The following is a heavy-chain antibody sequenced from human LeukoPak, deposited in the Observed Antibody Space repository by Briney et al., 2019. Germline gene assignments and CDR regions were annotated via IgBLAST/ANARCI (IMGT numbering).Heavy chain of an antibody. CDR1: GFTFSSYG. D-gene: IGHD3-3*01. CDR2: ISYDGSNK. CDR3: AKELRFLEWLSNYYFDY. J-gene: IGHJ4*02. V-gene: IGHV3-30*18. Sequence: PGRSLRLSCAASGFTFSSYGMHWVRQAPGKGLEWVAVISYDGSNKYYADFVKGRFTISRDNSKNTLYLQMNRLRAEDTAVYYCAKELRFLEWLSNYYFDYWGQGTLVTVSS.